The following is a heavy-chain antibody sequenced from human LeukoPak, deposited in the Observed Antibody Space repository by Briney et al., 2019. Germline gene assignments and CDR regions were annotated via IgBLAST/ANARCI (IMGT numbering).Heavy chain of an antibody. CDR3: ARVEVGATTRNFDY. CDR1: GFTFSSYS. J-gene: IGHJ4*02. D-gene: IGHD1-26*01. V-gene: IGHV3-21*01. Sequence: PGGSLRLSCAASGFTFSSYSMNWVRQAPGKGLEWVSSISSSSSYIYYADSVKGRFTISRDNAKNSLYLQMNSLRAEDTAVYYCARVEVGATTRNFDYWGQGTLVTVSS. CDR2: ISSSSSYI.